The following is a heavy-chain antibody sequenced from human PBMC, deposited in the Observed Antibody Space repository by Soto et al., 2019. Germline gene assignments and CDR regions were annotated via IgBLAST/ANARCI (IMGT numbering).Heavy chain of an antibody. Sequence: PGGSLRLSCAASGLSVSSNYMSWVRQAPGRGLEWVSVIYSSGNIYYRDSVKGRFTISRDNSKNTLYLQMNSLRDEDTAVYYCATGIKAVVRSWYFDLWGRGTLVTVSS. D-gene: IGHD5-18*01. CDR1: GLSVSSNY. J-gene: IGHJ2*01. V-gene: IGHV3-53*01. CDR3: ATGIKAVVRSWYFDL. CDR2: IYSSGNI.